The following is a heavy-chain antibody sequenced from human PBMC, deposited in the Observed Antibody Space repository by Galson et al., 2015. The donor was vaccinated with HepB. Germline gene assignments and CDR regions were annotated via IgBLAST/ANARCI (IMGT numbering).Heavy chain of an antibody. Sequence: SVKVSCKASGYTFTGYYMHWVRQAPGQGLEWMGWINPNSGGTNYAQKFQGRVTMTRDTSISTAYMELSRLRSDDTAVYYCARDPTDPAGWFDPWGQGTLVTVSS. CDR1: GYTFTGYY. CDR2: INPNSGGT. CDR3: ARDPTDPAGWFDP. J-gene: IGHJ5*02. D-gene: IGHD2-2*01. V-gene: IGHV1-2*02.